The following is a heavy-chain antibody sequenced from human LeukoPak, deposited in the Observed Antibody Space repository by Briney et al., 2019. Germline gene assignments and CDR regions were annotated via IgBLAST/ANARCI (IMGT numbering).Heavy chain of an antibody. Sequence: PGGSLRLSCAASGFTFSSYAMSWVRQAPGKGLEWVSAISGSGGSTYYADSVKDRFTISRGNSKNTLYLQMNSLRAEDTAVYYCAKSYPSGGAFDIWGQGTMVTVSS. CDR3: AKSYPSGGAFDI. CDR2: ISGSGGST. V-gene: IGHV3-23*01. CDR1: GFTFSSYA. D-gene: IGHD1-26*01. J-gene: IGHJ3*02.